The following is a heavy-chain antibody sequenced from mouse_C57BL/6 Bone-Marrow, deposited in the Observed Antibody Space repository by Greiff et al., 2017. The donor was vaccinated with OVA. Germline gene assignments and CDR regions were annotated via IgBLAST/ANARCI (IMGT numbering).Heavy chain of an antibody. CDR1: GYTFTDHI. J-gene: IGHJ3*01. CDR2: IYPVSGET. V-gene: IGHV1-11*01. CDR3: GRDITTVEETWFAY. Sequence: QVQLKQSGAELASPGASVTLSCKASGYTFTDHIMNWVKKRPGQGLEWIGRIYPVSGETNYNQKFMGKATFSVDRSSSTVYMVLNSLTSEDPAVYYCGRDITTVEETWFAYWGQGTLVTVSA. D-gene: IGHD1-1*01.